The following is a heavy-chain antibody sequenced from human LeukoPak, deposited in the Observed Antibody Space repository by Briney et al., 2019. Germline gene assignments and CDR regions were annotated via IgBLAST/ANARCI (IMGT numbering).Heavy chain of an antibody. J-gene: IGHJ6*02. CDR2: ISYDGSNK. D-gene: IGHD5-12*01. Sequence: GGSLRLSCAASGFTFDDYAMHWVRQAPGKGLEWVAVISYDGSNKYYADSVKGRFTISRDNSKNTLYLQMNSLRAEDTAVYYCAKEIVATNYYYYYGMDVWGQGTTVTVSS. V-gene: IGHV3-30*18. CDR1: GFTFDDYA. CDR3: AKEIVATNYYYYYGMDV.